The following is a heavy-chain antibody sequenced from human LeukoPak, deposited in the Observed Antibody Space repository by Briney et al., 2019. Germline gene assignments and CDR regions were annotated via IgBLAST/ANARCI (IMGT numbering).Heavy chain of an antibody. Sequence: SETLSLTCAGYGGSFSGYYWSWIRQPPGKGLEWIGEINHSGSTNYNPSLKCRVTISVDTSKNQFSLKLSSVTAADTAVYFCARGPPTDYYDSSGFYYVFDYWGQGTLVTVSS. D-gene: IGHD3-22*01. J-gene: IGHJ4*02. V-gene: IGHV4-34*01. CDR2: INHSGST. CDR1: GGSFSGYY. CDR3: ARGPPTDYYDSSGFYYVFDY.